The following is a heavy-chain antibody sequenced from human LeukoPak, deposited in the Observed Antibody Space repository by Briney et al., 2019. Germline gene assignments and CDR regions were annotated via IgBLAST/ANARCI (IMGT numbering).Heavy chain of an antibody. CDR2: MNPNSGNT. J-gene: IGHJ4*02. V-gene: IGHV1-18*01. D-gene: IGHD2-2*01. Sequence: GASVKVSCKASGYTFTSYDINWVRQATGQGLEWMGWMNPNSGNTNYAQKLQGRVTMTTDTSTSTAYMELRSLRSDDTAVYYCARGSSTLHYWGQGTLVTVSS. CDR3: ARGSSTLHY. CDR1: GYTFTSYD.